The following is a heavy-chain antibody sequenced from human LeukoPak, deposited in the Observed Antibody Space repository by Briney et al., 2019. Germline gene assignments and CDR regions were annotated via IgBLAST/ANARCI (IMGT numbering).Heavy chain of an antibody. CDR1: GFTFSIYA. J-gene: IGHJ4*02. CDR3: ARDRPNYYGSDGHYYRRDGDY. V-gene: IGHV3-23*01. Sequence: GGSLRLSCSAYGFTFSIYAMGWVRQAPGKGLKWVSSITSRGESTWYVDSVKGRFTITRDNSENTPYLQMHSLRAEDTAVYYCARDRPNYYGSDGHYYRRDGDYWGRGTLVSVSS. D-gene: IGHD3-22*01. CDR2: ITSRGEST.